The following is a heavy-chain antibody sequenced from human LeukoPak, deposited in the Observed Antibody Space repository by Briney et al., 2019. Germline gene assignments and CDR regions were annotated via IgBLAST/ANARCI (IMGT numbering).Heavy chain of an antibody. Sequence: PGGSLRLSCAASGFSLSTSYINWVRQAPGKGLEWVSVIYSDGSTKYADSVKAQFTISRDNSKNTVYRQMISLKVEDTAVYYCARGTLDNWGQGTLVTVSS. V-gene: IGHV3-53*01. CDR2: IYSDGST. D-gene: IGHD3/OR15-3a*01. CDR1: GFSLSTSY. J-gene: IGHJ4*02. CDR3: ARGTLDN.